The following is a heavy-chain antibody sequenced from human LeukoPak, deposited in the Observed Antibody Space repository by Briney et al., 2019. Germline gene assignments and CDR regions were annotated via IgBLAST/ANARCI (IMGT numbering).Heavy chain of an antibody. V-gene: IGHV1-69*05. D-gene: IGHD3-22*01. J-gene: IGHJ4*02. CDR2: IIPIFGTA. CDR3: ARDTGPYYYDSSGYYPRLGY. CDR1: GGTFSSYA. Sequence: ASVKVSCKASGGTFSSYAISWVRQAPGQGLEWMGGIIPIFGTANYAQKFQGRVTITTDESTSTAYMELSSLRSEDTAVYYCARDTGPYYYDSSGYYPRLGYWRQGTLVTVSS.